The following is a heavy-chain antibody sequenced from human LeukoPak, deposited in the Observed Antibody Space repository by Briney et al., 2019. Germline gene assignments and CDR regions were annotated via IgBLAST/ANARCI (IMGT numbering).Heavy chain of an antibody. CDR2: ISSSGSVT. CDR3: VRDLRMGSYGDY. J-gene: IGHJ4*02. Sequence: GGSLRLSCVASGFTLSSYEMNWVRQAPGKGLEWVSYISSSGSVTYYADSVEGRFTISRDNAKNSLYLQMNSLRGEDTAVYYCVRDLRMGSYGDYWGQGALVIVSS. CDR1: GFTLSSYE. V-gene: IGHV3-48*03. D-gene: IGHD3-16*01.